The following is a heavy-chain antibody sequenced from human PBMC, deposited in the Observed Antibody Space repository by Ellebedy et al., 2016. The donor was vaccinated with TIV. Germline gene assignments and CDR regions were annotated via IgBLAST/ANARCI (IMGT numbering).Heavy chain of an antibody. CDR1: GFIFSHYS. CDR3: AKDLAAKWLQAFDY. J-gene: IGHJ4*02. CDR2: ISDDGSNK. D-gene: IGHD5-24*01. Sequence: GESLKISCAASGFIFSHYSMNWVRQAPGKGLAWVAVISDDGSNKYYADSVKGRFTISRDDSKNTLYLQMDSLRAEDTAVYYCAKDLAAKWLQAFDYWGQGTLVTVSS. V-gene: IGHV3-30*18.